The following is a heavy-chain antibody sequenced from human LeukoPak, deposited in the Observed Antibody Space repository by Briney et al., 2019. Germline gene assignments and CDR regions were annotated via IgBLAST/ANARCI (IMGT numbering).Heavy chain of an antibody. CDR3: AKDSRLGYCRGGSCYVELDY. V-gene: IGHV3-23*01. Sequence: GGSLRLSCAASGFTFSSYAMSWVRQAPGKGLEWVSAISGSGGSTYYADSVQGRFTISRDNSKNTLYLQMNSLRAEDTAVYYCAKDSRLGYCRGGSCYVELDYWGQGTLVTVSS. CDR2: ISGSGGST. J-gene: IGHJ4*02. D-gene: IGHD2-15*01. CDR1: GFTFSSYA.